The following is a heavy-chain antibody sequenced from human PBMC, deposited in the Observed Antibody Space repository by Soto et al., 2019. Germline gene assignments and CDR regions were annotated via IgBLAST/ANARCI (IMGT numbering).Heavy chain of an antibody. CDR3: ARDSGYYDSSGYDRWDWFDP. CDR2: IIPIFGTA. V-gene: IGHV1-69*13. Sequence: ASVKVSCKASGGTFSSYAISWVRQAPGQGLEWMGGIIPIFGTANYAQKFQGRVTITADESTSTAYMELSSLRSEDTAVYYCARDSGYYDSSGYDRWDWFDPWGQGTLVTVSS. CDR1: GGTFSSYA. D-gene: IGHD3-22*01. J-gene: IGHJ5*02.